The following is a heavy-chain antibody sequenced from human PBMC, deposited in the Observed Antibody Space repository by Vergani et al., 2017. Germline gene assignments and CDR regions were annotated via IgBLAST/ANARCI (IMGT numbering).Heavy chain of an antibody. CDR1: GGSFSGYY. V-gene: IGHV4-34*01. CDR3: ASGTYDFWSGHVRFDP. D-gene: IGHD3-3*01. J-gene: IGHJ5*02. CDR2: INHSGST. Sequence: QVQLQQWGAGLLKPSETLSLTCAVYGGSFSGYYWSWIRQPPGKGLEWIGEINHSGSTNYNPSLKSRVTISVDTSKNQFSLKLSSVTAADTAGYYCASGTYDFWSGHVRFDPWGQGTLVTVSS.